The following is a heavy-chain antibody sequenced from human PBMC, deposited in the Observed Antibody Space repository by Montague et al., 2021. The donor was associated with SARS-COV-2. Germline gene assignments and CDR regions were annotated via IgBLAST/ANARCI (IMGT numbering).Heavy chain of an antibody. Sequence: SETLSLTCAVYGGLFSGYYCTWFRQSPGKGLQWIAEINPSGTTNYYFNSSLRRRATISVDTSKGQFSLQLSFVTAADTGVYYCARWDPQTLTLIGLRGKSASDYWGQGTLVTVSS. CDR1: GGLFSGYY. D-gene: IGHD4-23*01. V-gene: IGHV4-34*01. J-gene: IGHJ4*02. CDR2: INPSGTT. CDR3: ARWDPQTLTLIGLRGKSASDY.